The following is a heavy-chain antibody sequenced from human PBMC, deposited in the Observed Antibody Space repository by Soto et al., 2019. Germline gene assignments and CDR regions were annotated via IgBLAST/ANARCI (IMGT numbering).Heavy chain of an antibody. V-gene: IGHV3-30*03. CDR3: ARVWGGAFDI. Sequence: GGSLRLSCAASGFTFSSYGMHWVRQAPGKGLEWVAVISYDGSNKYYADSVKGRFTISRDSSKNTLYLQMNSLTAADTAVYYCARVWGGAFDIWGQGTMVTVSS. D-gene: IGHD3-10*01. CDR1: GFTFSSYG. J-gene: IGHJ3*02. CDR2: ISYDGSNK.